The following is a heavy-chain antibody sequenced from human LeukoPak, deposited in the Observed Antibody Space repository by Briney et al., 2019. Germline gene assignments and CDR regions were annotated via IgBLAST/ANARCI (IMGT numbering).Heavy chain of an antibody. CDR1: VYTFRRHW. D-gene: IGHD6-13*01. V-gene: IGHV3-7*05. CDR2: LNQDGSEK. J-gene: IGHJ6*02. CDR3: ALYPCIAAGSHMDV. Sequence: GGSLRLSCVASVYTFRRHWMRWVRQTPGKGLEWVAHLNQDGSEKYYVDSVKGRFTISRDNAKNSLYLQMNSLRAEDTAVYYCALYPCIAAGSHMDVWGQGTTVTVSS.